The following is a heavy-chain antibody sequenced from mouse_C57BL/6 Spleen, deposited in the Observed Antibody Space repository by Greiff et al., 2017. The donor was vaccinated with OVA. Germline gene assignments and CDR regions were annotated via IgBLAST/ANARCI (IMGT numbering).Heavy chain of an antibody. D-gene: IGHD1-1*01. CDR2: IDPANGNT. CDR1: GFTIKNTY. V-gene: IGHV14-3*01. J-gene: IGHJ1*03. Sequence: VQLQQSVAELVRPGASVKLSCTASGFTIKNTYMHWVKQRPEQGLEWIGRIDPANGNTKYAPKFQGKATITADTSSNTAYLQLSSLTSEDTAIYYCARDGSSDWYCDVWGTGTTVTVSS. CDR3: ARDGSSDWYCDV.